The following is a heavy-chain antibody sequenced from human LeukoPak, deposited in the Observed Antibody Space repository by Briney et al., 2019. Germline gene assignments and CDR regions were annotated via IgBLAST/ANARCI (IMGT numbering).Heavy chain of an antibody. V-gene: IGHV4-34*01. J-gene: IGHJ4*02. CDR2: INHSGST. Sequence: SETLSLTCAVYGGSFSGYYWSWIRQPPGKGLEWIGVINHSGSTNYNPSLKSRVTISVDTSKNQFSLKLSSVTAADTAVYYCARLVLDGYKEPFDYWGQGTLVTVSS. CDR3: ARLVLDGYKEPFDY. D-gene: IGHD5-24*01. CDR1: GGSFSGYY.